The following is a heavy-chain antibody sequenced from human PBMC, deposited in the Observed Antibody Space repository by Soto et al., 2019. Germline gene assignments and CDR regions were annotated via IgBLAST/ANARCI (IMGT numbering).Heavy chain of an antibody. CDR2: ISGSGRST. D-gene: IGHD2-15*01. CDR3: ARDGGNICSGGSCYFQAPDY. V-gene: IGHV3-23*01. Sequence: EVQLLGSGGGSVQPGGSLRLSCSASGFTFSNYAMSWVRQAPGKGLEWVASISGSGRSTNYADSVKGRFTISRDNSKNTLAVQMSSLRAEDTAVYYCARDGGNICSGGSCYFQAPDYWGQGTLVTVSP. J-gene: IGHJ4*02. CDR1: GFTFSNYA.